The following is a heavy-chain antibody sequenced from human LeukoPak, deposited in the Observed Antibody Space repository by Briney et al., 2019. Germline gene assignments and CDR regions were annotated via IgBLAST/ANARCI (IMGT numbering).Heavy chain of an antibody. J-gene: IGHJ4*02. V-gene: IGHV3-21*04. CDR1: GFTFSSYT. Sequence: GGSLRLSCAASGFTFSSYTFNWVRQAPGKGLEWVSSISSGSSYIYYADSVKGRFTISRDNAKNSLYLQMNSLRAEDTAVYYCAKPRDYYGPFAYWGQGTLVTVSS. CDR3: AKPRDYYGPFAY. CDR2: ISSGSSYI. D-gene: IGHD3-10*01.